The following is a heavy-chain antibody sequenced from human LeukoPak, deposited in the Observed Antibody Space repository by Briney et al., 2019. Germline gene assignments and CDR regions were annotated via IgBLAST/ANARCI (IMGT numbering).Heavy chain of an antibody. D-gene: IGHD2-15*01. Sequence: SETLSLTCTVSGGSISSYYWSWIRQPPGKGLEWIGYIYYSGSTNYNPSLKSRVTISVDTSKNQFSLKLSSVTAADTAVYYCARGRPNCSGGSCYSEGPDYWGQGTPVTVSS. V-gene: IGHV4-59*01. CDR2: IYYSGST. CDR1: GGSISSYY. CDR3: ARGRPNCSGGSCYSEGPDY. J-gene: IGHJ4*02.